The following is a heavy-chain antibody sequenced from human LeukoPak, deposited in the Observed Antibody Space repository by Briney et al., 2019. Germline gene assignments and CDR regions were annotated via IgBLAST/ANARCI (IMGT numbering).Heavy chain of an antibody. V-gene: IGHV4-30-4*08. CDR3: ARGSYYDWYFDL. CDR1: GGSISSGDYY. D-gene: IGHD1-26*01. Sequence: SQTLSLTCTVSGGSISSGDYYWSWIRQPPGKGLGWIGYIYYSGSTYYNPSLKSRVTISVDTSKNQFSLKLSSVTAADTAVYYCARGSYYDWYFDLWGRGTLVTVSS. J-gene: IGHJ2*01. CDR2: IYYSGST.